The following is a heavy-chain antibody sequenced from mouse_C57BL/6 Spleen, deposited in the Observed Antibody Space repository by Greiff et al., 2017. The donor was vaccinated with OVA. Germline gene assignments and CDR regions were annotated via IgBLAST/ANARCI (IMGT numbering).Heavy chain of an antibody. V-gene: IGHV1-39*01. D-gene: IGHD1-1*01. CDR1: GYSFTDYN. Sequence: EVQLQQSGPELVKPGASVKISCKASGYSFTDYNMNWVKQSNGKSLEWIGVINPNYGTTSYNQKFKGKATLTVDQSSSTDYMQLNSLTSEDSAVYYCARRAITTVVARGDWYFDVWGTGTTVTVSS. CDR2: INPNYGTT. J-gene: IGHJ1*03. CDR3: ARRAITTVVARGDWYFDV.